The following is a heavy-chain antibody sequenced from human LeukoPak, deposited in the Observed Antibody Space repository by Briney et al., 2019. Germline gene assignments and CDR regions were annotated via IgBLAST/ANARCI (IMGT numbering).Heavy chain of an antibody. CDR2: ISAYNGNT. D-gene: IGHD6-19*01. CDR1: GYTFTSYG. V-gene: IGHV1-18*01. J-gene: IGHJ4*02. Sequence: ASVKVSCKASGYTFTSYGISWVRQAPGQGLEWMGWISAYNGNTNYAQKLQGRVTMTTDTSTSTAYMELRSLRSDDTAVYYCARDLRRDIAVAGTTIGYWGQGTLVTVSS. CDR3: ARDLRRDIAVAGTTIGY.